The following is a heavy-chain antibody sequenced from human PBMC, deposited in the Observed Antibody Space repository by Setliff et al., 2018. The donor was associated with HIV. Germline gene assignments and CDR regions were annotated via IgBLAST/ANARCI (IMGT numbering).Heavy chain of an antibody. CDR3: AKVKSGPKGITGTNYYYYYYMDV. Sequence: HPGGSLRLSCAASGFTFSSYAMSWVRQAPGKGLEWVSAISGSGGSTYYADSVKGRFTISRDNSKNTLYLQMNSLRAEDTAVYYCAKVKSGPKGITGTNYYYYYYMDVWGKGTTVTVSS. CDR2: ISGSGGST. J-gene: IGHJ6*03. V-gene: IGHV3-23*01. D-gene: IGHD1-20*01. CDR1: GFTFSSYA.